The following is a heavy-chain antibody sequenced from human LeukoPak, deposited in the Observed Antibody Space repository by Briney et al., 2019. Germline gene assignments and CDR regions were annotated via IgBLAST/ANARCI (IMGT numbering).Heavy chain of an antibody. D-gene: IGHD3-10*01. J-gene: IGHJ4*02. CDR3: YRDVGHGLLLWFGN. CDR2: THPNSGGT. CDR1: GYTFTFYY. Sequence: ASVTLTFTSSGYTFTFYYMHWHRQPPGQGQEWMGWTHPNSGGTNYTQKFPGRGSMTSATDITTANMELRMLRSDDTAAAYCYRDVGHGLLLWFGNWGQGTLVSVSS. V-gene: IGHV1-2*02.